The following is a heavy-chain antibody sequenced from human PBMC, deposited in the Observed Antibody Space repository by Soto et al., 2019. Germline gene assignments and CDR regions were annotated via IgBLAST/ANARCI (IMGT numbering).Heavy chain of an antibody. V-gene: IGHV3-33*01. J-gene: IGHJ4*02. Sequence: QVQLVESGGGVVQPGRSLRLSCAASGFTFSSYGMHWVRQAPGKGLEWVAVIWYDGSNKYYADSVKGRFTISRDNSKNTLYLQMNSLRAEDTAVYYCARDSLIVGATDSYFDYWGQGTLVTVSS. CDR2: IWYDGSNK. D-gene: IGHD1-26*01. CDR3: ARDSLIVGATDSYFDY. CDR1: GFTFSSYG.